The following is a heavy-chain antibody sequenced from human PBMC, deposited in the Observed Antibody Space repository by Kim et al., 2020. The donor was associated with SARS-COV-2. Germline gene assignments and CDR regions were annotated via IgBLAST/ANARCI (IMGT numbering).Heavy chain of an antibody. CDR2: ISYTGST. J-gene: IGHJ4*02. V-gene: IGHV4-39*01. CDR3: ARTKDFRGGHYGSGFFDY. CDR1: AASISTNDYS. Sequence: SETLSLTCTVSAASISTNDYSWGWIRQPPGKGLEWIGSISYTGSTYDNPSLKSRATISVDTSKNQFSLNLSTVTAADTAVYYCARTKDFRGGHYGSGFFDYWGQGTLVTVSS. D-gene: IGHD3-10*01.